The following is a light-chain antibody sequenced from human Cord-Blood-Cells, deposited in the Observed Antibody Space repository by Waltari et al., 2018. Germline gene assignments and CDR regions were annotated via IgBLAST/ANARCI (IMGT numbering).Light chain of an antibody. Sequence: QSALTQPAPVSGSPGQSITISCTGTSSDVGSYNLFSWYQQHPGKAPKLMIYEVSKRPSGVSNRFSGSKSGNTASLTISGLQAEDEADYYCCSYAGSSTFEGVFGGGTKLTVL. CDR1: SSDVGSYNL. CDR2: EVS. CDR3: CSYAGSSTFEGV. V-gene: IGLV2-23*02. J-gene: IGLJ3*02.